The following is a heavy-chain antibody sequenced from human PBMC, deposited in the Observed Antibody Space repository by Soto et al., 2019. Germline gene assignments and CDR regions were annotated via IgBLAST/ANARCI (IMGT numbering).Heavy chain of an antibody. CDR1: GYTFTSYW. Sequence: PGESLKISCKGSGYTFTSYWIGWVRQMPGRGLEWMGIVYPGNSDIRYSPSFQGHVTISADKSINTAYLQWSSLKASDTAIYYCARHPPTYYDILTGSDGVFDIWGQGTLVTVSS. J-gene: IGHJ3*02. CDR3: ARHPPTYYDILTGSDGVFDI. D-gene: IGHD3-9*01. V-gene: IGHV5-51*01. CDR2: VYPGNSDI.